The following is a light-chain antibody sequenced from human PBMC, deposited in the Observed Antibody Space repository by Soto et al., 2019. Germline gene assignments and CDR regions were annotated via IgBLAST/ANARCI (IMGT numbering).Light chain of an antibody. J-gene: IGKJ1*01. Sequence: EIVVTQSPATLSVSPGERVTLSCRASQSVSSSLAWYQQRPGQAPRLLIYDTSTRAASISARFSGSGYGTEFTLTISSQQSEDFAVYYCQQYVHWPPGTFGQGTTVDIK. CDR2: DTS. V-gene: IGKV3-15*01. CDR3: QQYVHWPPGT. CDR1: QSVSSS.